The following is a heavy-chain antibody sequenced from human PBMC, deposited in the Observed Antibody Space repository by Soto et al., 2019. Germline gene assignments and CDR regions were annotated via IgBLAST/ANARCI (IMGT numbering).Heavy chain of an antibody. CDR2: ISGSGSST. Sequence: GGSLRLSCAASGFTFSSYAMSWIRQAPGKGLEWVSAISGSGSSTYYADSVKGRFTISRDNTKNTLYLQMNSLTAEDTAVYYCATGPSYSARLGINFDYWGQGTLVTVSS. V-gene: IGHV3-23*01. J-gene: IGHJ4*02. D-gene: IGHD4-4*01. CDR1: GFTFSSYA. CDR3: ATGPSYSARLGINFDY.